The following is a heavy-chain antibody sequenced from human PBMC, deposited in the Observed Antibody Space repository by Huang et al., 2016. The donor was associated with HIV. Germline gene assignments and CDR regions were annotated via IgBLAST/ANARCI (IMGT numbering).Heavy chain of an antibody. Sequence: EVQLLESGGGLVQPGGSLRLSCAASGFTFSSSSMGWVRQAPGKGLEWVATIGGSGYTTYHADSVKGRFAVSRDNSKNTLYLQMNSLRAEDTAVYYCAKGGAGGTIRYFQHWGQGTLVTVSS. V-gene: IGHV3-23*01. CDR2: IGGSGYTT. D-gene: IGHD6-13*01. J-gene: IGHJ1*01. CDR1: GFTFSSSS. CDR3: AKGGAGGTIRYFQH.